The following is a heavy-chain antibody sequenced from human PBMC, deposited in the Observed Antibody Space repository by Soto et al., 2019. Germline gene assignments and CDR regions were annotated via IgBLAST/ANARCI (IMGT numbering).Heavy chain of an antibody. Sequence: EVQLVESGGGLVQPGGSLRLSCAASGFTFSSYWMHWVRQAPGKGLVWVSRSNSDGSSTSYADSVKGRFTISRDNAKNTLYLQMNSLRAEDTAVYYCARGGGSSVTYYYGMDVWGQGTTVTVSS. CDR2: SNSDGSST. J-gene: IGHJ6*02. D-gene: IGHD1-26*01. CDR1: GFTFSSYW. CDR3: ARGGGSSVTYYYGMDV. V-gene: IGHV3-74*01.